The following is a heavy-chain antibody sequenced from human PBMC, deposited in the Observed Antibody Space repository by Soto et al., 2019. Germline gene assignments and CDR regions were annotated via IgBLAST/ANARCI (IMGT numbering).Heavy chain of an antibody. CDR2: IIPILGIA. Sequence: ASVKVSCKASGGTFSSYTISWVRQAPGQGLEWMGRIIPILGIANYAQKFQGRVTITADKSTSTAYMELSSLRSEDTAVYYCARATNYGGRIDYWGQGTLVTVSS. D-gene: IGHD4-17*01. J-gene: IGHJ4*02. CDR1: GGTFSSYT. CDR3: ARATNYGGRIDY. V-gene: IGHV1-69*02.